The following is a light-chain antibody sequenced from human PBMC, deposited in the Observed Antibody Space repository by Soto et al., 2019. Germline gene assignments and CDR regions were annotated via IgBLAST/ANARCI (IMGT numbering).Light chain of an antibody. J-gene: IGLJ2*01. Sequence: QSVLTQPPSLSGAPGQRVTISCTGSSSNIGAGYDVHWYQQVPGTAPKLLIYGNINRPSGVPDRFSGSKSGTSASLAITGLQADDEADYYCKAYDSSLTVVFGGGNKLTVL. V-gene: IGLV1-40*01. CDR3: KAYDSSLTVV. CDR1: SSNIGAGYD. CDR2: GNI.